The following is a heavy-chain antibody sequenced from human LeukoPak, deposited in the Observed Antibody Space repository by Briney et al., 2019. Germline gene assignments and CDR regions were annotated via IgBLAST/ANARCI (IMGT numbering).Heavy chain of an antibody. CDR1: GFSFGDYP. J-gene: IGHJ3*02. V-gene: IGHV3-49*03. CDR2: TRSILYGETT. Sequence: GGSLRLSCTASGFSFGDYPMSWFRQAPGQGPEFVGYTRSILYGETTEYAASVKGRFSISKDDSRTIAYPQMDSLRTDDTAFYYCSRAIRQSGDAFDIWGQGTLVTVSS. D-gene: IGHD3-10*01. CDR3: SRAIRQSGDAFDI.